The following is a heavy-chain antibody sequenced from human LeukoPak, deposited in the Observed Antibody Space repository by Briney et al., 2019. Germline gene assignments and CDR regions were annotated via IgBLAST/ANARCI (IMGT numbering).Heavy chain of an antibody. CDR1: GYTLTSYG. V-gene: IGHV1-18*01. CDR3: ARVQFVEMATLFDY. J-gene: IGHJ4*02. Sequence: GASVKVSCKASGYTLTSYGISWVRQAPGQGLEWMGWISAYNGNTNYAQKLQGRVTMTTDTSTSTAYMELRSLRSDDTAVYYCARVQFVEMATLFDYWGQGTLVTVSS. CDR2: ISAYNGNT. D-gene: IGHD5-24*01.